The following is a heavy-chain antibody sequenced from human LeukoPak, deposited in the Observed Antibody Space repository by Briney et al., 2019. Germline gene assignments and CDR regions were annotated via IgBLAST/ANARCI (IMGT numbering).Heavy chain of an antibody. J-gene: IGHJ4*02. CDR1: GFTFSSYG. CDR3: ARDPLWLGEFETDY. V-gene: IGHV3-23*01. Sequence: GGSLRLSCAASGFTFSSYGMHWVRQAPGKGLEWVSSISGSGGSTFYADSVKGRFTISRDNSYNTLYLQMNSLRAEDTAVYYCARDPLWLGEFETDYWGQGTLVTVSS. D-gene: IGHD3-10*01. CDR2: ISGSGGST.